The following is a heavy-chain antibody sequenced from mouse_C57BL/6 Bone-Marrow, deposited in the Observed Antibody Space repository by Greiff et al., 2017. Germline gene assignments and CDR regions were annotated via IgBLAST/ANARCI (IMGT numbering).Heavy chain of an antibody. Sequence: VQLQQSGAELVRPGASVKLSCTASGFNIKDDYMHWVKQRPEQGLEWIGWIDPENGDTEYASKFQGKATITADTSSNTAYLQLSSLTSEDTAVYYCTRGYYEADWGQGTLVTVSA. D-gene: IGHD2-3*01. CDR3: TRGYYEAD. CDR1: GFNIKDDY. CDR2: IDPENGDT. V-gene: IGHV14-4*01. J-gene: IGHJ3*01.